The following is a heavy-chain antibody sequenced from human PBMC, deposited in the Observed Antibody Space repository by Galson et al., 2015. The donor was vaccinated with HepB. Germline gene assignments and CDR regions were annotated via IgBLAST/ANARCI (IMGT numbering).Heavy chain of an antibody. Sequence: SLRLSCAASGLTISRFDIHWVRQAPGKGLEWGGVTSSDGRSEWYGDSVRGRFAVSRDNSRNTVFLQMNGLRRQDTALYYCAKHTSVTTGRYPGPDNRGPGTLVPVS. V-gene: IGHV3-30*18. CDR3: AKHTSVTTGRYPGPDN. D-gene: IGHD6-19*01. CDR2: TSSDGRSE. J-gene: IGHJ4*02. CDR1: GLTISRFD.